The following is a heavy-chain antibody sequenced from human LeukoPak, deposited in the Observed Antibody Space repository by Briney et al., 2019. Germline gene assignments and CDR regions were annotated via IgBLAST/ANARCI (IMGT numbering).Heavy chain of an antibody. D-gene: IGHD3-3*01. J-gene: IGHJ4*02. CDR3: ARDPRSDFWSGYPPSLFDY. CDR1: GFTFSDHY. Sequence: GGSLRLSCVASGFTFSDHYMDWVRQAPGKGLEWVANIKQDGSEKYYVDSVKGRFTISRDNAKNSLYLQMNSLRAEDTAVYYCARDPRSDFWSGYPPSLFDYWGQGTLVTVSS. V-gene: IGHV3-7*01. CDR2: IKQDGSEK.